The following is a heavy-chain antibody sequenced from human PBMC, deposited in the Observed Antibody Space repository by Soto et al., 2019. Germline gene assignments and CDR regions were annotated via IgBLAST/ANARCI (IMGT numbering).Heavy chain of an antibody. D-gene: IGHD3-10*01. CDR1: GFTFSSYS. CDR2: ISSSSSYI. V-gene: IGHV3-21*01. CDR3: AGFYGSGSYHIALPRYGMDV. Sequence: EVQLVESGGGLVKPGGSLRLSCAASGFTFSSYSMNWVRQAPGKGLEWVSSISSSSSYIYYADSVKGRFTISRDNAKNSLYLQMNSLRAEDTAVYYCAGFYGSGSYHIALPRYGMDVWGQGTTVTVSS. J-gene: IGHJ6*02.